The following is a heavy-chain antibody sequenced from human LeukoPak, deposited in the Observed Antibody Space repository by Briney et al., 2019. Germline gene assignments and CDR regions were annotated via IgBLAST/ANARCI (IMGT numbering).Heavy chain of an antibody. J-gene: IGHJ4*02. V-gene: IGHV3-48*03. CDR1: GFTFSSYE. CDR3: AKSSPWDYDILTGYYRDFDY. CDR2: ISSSGTTM. Sequence: PGGSLRLSCAASGFTFSSYEMNWFRRAPGKGLEWVSYISSSGTTMYYADSVKGRFTVSRDNAKKSLYLQMNSLRAEDTAVYYCAKSSPWDYDILTGYYRDFDYWGQGTLVTVSS. D-gene: IGHD3-9*01.